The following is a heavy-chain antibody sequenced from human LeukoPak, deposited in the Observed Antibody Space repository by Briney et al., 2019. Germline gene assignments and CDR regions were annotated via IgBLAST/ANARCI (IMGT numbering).Heavy chain of an antibody. Sequence: TGGSLRLSCAASGFTFSSYAMSWVRQAPGKGLEWVSTISGRGDSTYYADSVKGRLTISRDNSKNTLYLQMSSLRADDTAVYYCAKNGVGATWGNYFDYWGQGTLVTVSS. CDR2: ISGRGDST. CDR1: GFTFSSYA. CDR3: AKNGVGATWGNYFDY. V-gene: IGHV3-23*01. J-gene: IGHJ4*02. D-gene: IGHD1-26*01.